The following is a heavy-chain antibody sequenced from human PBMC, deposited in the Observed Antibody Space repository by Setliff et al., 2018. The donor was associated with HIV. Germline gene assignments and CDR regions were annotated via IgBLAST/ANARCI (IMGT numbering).Heavy chain of an antibody. D-gene: IGHD3-10*01. CDR3: ATLVRGVAPFDD. CDR1: GFTFSSSA. CDR2: IVVDSGDT. J-gene: IGHJ4*02. Sequence: SVKVSCKASGFTFSSSAIHWVRQARGQRLEWIGWIVVDSGDTNYAQKFQNRVALTRDVSTRTAYMELSSLRSGDTAVYYCATLVRGVAPFDDWGQGTLVTVSS. V-gene: IGHV1-58*02.